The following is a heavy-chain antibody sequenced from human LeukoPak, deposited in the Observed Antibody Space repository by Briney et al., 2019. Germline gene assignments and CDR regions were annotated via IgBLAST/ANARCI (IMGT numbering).Heavy chain of an antibody. CDR2: INHSGSTS. CDR3: ARKSGYARDY. J-gene: IGHJ4*02. Sequence: PSKTLSLTCAVYGESFSGYFWNWIRQPPGKGLEWIGEINHSGSTSNHNPSLKSRVTMSVDTSKNQFSLKLSSVTAADTAVYYCARKSGYARDYWGQGNLVTVSS. D-gene: IGHD5-12*01. CDR1: GESFSGYF. V-gene: IGHV4-34*01.